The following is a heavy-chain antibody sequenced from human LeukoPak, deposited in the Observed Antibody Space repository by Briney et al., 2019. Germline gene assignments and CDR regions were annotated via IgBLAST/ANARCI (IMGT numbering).Heavy chain of an antibody. D-gene: IGHD5-12*01. CDR3: ARDLRVDKSMDV. CDR2: ISGYNGNT. CDR1: GYTFTDYG. J-gene: IGHJ6*03. Sequence: ASVKVSCKASGYTFTDYGITWVRQAPGQGLEWMGWISGYNGNTNYAQKLQGRVTMTTDTSTSTAYMELRSLRSDDTAVYYCARDLRVDKSMDVWGKGTTVTVSS. V-gene: IGHV1-18*01.